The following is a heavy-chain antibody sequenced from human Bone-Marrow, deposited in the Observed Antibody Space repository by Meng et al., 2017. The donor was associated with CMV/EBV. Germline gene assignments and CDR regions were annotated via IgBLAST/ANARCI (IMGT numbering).Heavy chain of an antibody. D-gene: IGHD4-11*01. CDR1: GFTVSSNY. V-gene: IGHV3-53*01. J-gene: IGHJ6*02. Sequence: GESLKISCAASGFTVSSNYMSWVRQAPGKGLEWVSVIFSGGSTYYADSAKGRFTISRDNSKNTLYLQMNSLRAEDTAVYYCARETTALYYYYGMDVWGQGTTVTVSS. CDR3: ARETTALYYYYGMDV. CDR2: IFSGGST.